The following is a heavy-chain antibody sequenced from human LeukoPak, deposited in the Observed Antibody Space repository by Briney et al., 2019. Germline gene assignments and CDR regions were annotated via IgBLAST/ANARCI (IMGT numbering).Heavy chain of an antibody. V-gene: IGHV4-31*03. Sequence: SQTLSLTCTVSGGSISSGGYYWSWIRQHPGKGLEWIGYIYYSGSTYYNPSLKSRVTISVDTSKNQFSLKLSSVTAADTAVYYCARAPGYYDSSGYYWPGAFDIWAKGQWSPSLQ. CDR1: GGSISSGGYY. J-gene: IGHJ3*02. CDR2: IYYSGST. CDR3: ARAPGYYDSSGYYWPGAFDI. D-gene: IGHD3-22*01.